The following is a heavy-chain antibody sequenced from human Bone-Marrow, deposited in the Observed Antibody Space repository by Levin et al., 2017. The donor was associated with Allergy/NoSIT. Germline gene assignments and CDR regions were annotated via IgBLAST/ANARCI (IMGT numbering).Heavy chain of an antibody. D-gene: IGHD2-8*02. J-gene: IGHJ6*03. V-gene: IGHV3-23*01. CDR2: ISDNGKKT. Sequence: GGSLRLSCAASGFSFSNYVMNWVRQAPGKGLEWVSGISDNGKKTYYADSVKGRFTVSRDNSKNTLYLQMNSLRAEDTAIYYCAKDQKATVLVVYALIRNSMDVWGKGTTVTVS. CDR3: AKDQKATVLVVYALIRNSMDV. CDR1: GFSFSNYV.